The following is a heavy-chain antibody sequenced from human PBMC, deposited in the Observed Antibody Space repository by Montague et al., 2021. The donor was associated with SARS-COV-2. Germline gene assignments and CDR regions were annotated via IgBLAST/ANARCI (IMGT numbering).Heavy chain of an antibody. CDR1: GGSFSNYY. CDR3: ARGGTVTTLVAPKRTRRYNWFDP. CDR2: INHSGST. V-gene: IGHV4-34*01. D-gene: IGHD4-17*01. Sequence: SETLSLTCAVSGGSFSNYYWSWIRQPPGKGLEWIGEINHSGSTNYNPSLKSRVTISVDTSKNQFSLKLSSVTAADTAVYFCARGGTVTTLVAPKRTRRYNWFDPWGQGTLVTVPS. J-gene: IGHJ5*02.